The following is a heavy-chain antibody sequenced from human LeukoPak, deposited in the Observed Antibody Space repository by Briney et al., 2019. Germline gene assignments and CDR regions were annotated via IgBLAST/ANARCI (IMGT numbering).Heavy chain of an antibody. Sequence: ASVKVSCKASEYTSTGYYMHWVRQAPGQGLEWMGWVNPNSGATDYAQNFQGRVTLTRDTSISTAYMELSRLRSDDTAVYYCASGYRFGNWGQGTLVTVS. CDR1: EYTSTGYY. J-gene: IGHJ4*02. V-gene: IGHV1-2*02. CDR3: ASGYRFGN. D-gene: IGHD5-18*01. CDR2: VNPNSGAT.